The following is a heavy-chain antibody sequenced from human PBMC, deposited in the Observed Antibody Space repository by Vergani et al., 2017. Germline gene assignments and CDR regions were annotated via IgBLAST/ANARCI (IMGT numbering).Heavy chain of an antibody. CDR1: GGSISSGSYY. CDR2: IYTSGST. J-gene: IGHJ4*02. D-gene: IGHD5-12*01. CDR3: ARARRGYSGYEDY. V-gene: IGHV4-61*02. Sequence: QLQLQESGPGLVKPSQTLSLTCTVSGGSISSGSYYWSWIRQPAGKGLEWIGRIYTSGSTNYNPSLKSRVTISVDTSKNQFSLKLSSVTAADTAVYYCARARRGYSGYEDYWGQGTLVTVSS.